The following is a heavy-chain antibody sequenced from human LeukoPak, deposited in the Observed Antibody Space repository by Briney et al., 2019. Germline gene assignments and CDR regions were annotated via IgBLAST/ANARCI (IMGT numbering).Heavy chain of an antibody. CDR1: GGPFSGYF. CDR3: ARRYYYNLGSFPFDF. CDR2: IHNSGTT. J-gene: IGHJ4*02. Sequence: SETLSLTCAVSGGPFSGYFWSWIRQPPGKGLEWIGEIHNSGTTNYNPSLNSRVTISEDTSRNQIYLNLRSVTAADTAVYYCARRYYYNLGSFPFDFWGQGTLVTVSS. D-gene: IGHD3-10*01. V-gene: IGHV4-34*01.